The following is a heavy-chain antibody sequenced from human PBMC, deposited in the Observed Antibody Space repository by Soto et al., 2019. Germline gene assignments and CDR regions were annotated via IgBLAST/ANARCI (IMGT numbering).Heavy chain of an antibody. CDR2: INPSGGST. CDR1: GYTFTSYY. CDR3: ARGGRWTVDF. V-gene: IGHV1-46*01. D-gene: IGHD3-16*01. J-gene: IGHJ4*02. Sequence: QVHLVQSGAEVKKPGASVKVSCKASGYTFTSYYLSWVRQAPGQGLEWMGLINPSGGSTSYAQTFQGRITMTGDTATSTVYMELSSLRSEDTAVYYCARGGRWTVDFWGQGSLVTVSS.